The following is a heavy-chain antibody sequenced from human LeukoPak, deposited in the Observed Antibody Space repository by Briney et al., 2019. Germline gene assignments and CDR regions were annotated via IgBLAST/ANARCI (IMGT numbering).Heavy chain of an antibody. CDR3: ARGRGSSGWYSRYYFDY. Sequence: PSETLSLTCAVYGGSFSGYYWSWIRQPPGKGLEWIGEINHSGSTNYNPSLKSRVTISVDTSKNQFSLKLSSVTAADTAVYYCARGRGSSGWYSRYYFDYWGQGTLVTVSS. J-gene: IGHJ4*02. CDR1: GGSFSGYY. D-gene: IGHD6-19*01. V-gene: IGHV4-34*01. CDR2: INHSGST.